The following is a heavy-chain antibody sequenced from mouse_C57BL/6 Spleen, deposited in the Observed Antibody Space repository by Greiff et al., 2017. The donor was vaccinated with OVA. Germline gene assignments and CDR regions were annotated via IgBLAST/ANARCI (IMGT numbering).Heavy chain of an antibody. D-gene: IGHD1-1*01. CDR3: ARVRFDYYGSSYVDY. CDR2: IDPNSGGT. V-gene: IGHV1-72*01. J-gene: IGHJ2*01. CDR1: GYTFTSSW. Sequence: QVQLQQPGAELVKPGASVKLSCKASGYTFTSSWMHWVKQRPGRGLEWIGRIDPNSGGTKYNEKFKSKATLTVDKPSSTAYMQLSSLTSEDSAVYYGARVRFDYYGSSYVDYWGQGTTLTVSS.